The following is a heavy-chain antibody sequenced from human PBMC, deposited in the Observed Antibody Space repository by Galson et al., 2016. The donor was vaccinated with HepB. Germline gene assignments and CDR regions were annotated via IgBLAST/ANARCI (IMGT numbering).Heavy chain of an antibody. J-gene: IGHJ6*02. CDR1: GFILSMYG. Sequence: SLRLSCAGSGFILSMYGIHWVRQAPGKGLEWVAAISYDGSKKHYRDSVNGRFTISRDNSKNTVSLQMSSLRPEDTALYFCVRDQGRNFFYGMDVWGQGTTVTVSS. CDR3: VRDQGRNFFYGMDV. V-gene: IGHV3-30-3*01. CDR2: ISYDGSKK.